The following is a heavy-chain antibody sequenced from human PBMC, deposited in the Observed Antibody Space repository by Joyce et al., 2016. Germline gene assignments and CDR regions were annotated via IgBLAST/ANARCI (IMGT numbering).Heavy chain of an antibody. CDR1: GFSLTTPGEG. V-gene: IGHV2-5*01. Sequence: QITLKESGPTLVKPTQSLTLTCSFSGFSLTTPGEGVGWIRQPPGKPLEWLGYIYWNDDKTYTPSLTSRLSINKDTSRSRVVLTMTNMQTEDTGTYYCAHRVNMFGGRVNYFGPWGQGILVTVSS. J-gene: IGHJ5*02. CDR3: AHRVNMFGGRVNYFGP. CDR2: IYWNDDK. D-gene: IGHD3-16*01.